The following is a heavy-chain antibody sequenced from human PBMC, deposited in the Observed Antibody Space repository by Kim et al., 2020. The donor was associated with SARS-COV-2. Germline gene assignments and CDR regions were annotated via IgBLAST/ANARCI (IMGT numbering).Heavy chain of an antibody. Sequence: SETLSLTCTVSGGSISSYYWSWIRQPPGKGLEWIGYIYYSGSTNYNPSLKSRVTISVDTSKNQFSLKLSSVTAADTAVYYCAKSEKYSSSSRFGIWGQGTMVTVSS. CDR2: IYYSGST. V-gene: IGHV4-59*08. D-gene: IGHD6-13*01. CDR1: GGSISSYY. J-gene: IGHJ3*02. CDR3: AKSEKYSSSSRFGI.